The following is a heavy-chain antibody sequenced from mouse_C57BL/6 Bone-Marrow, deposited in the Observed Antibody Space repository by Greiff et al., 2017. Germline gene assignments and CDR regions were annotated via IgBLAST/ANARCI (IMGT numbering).Heavy chain of an antibody. Sequence: EVKLQESGGGLVKPGGSLKLSCAASGFTFSSYAMSWVRQTPEKRLEWVATISDGGSYTYYPANVKGRFTISRDNAKNNLYLQMSHLKSEDTAMYYCARDDDYYFDYWGQGTTLTVSS. V-gene: IGHV5-4*01. D-gene: IGHD2-4*01. J-gene: IGHJ2*01. CDR1: GFTFSSYA. CDR3: ARDDDYYFDY. CDR2: ISDGGSYT.